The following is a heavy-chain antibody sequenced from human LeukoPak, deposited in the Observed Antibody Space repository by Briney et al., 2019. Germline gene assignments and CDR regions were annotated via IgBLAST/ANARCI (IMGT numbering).Heavy chain of an antibody. V-gene: IGHV3-30*02. CDR3: AKDYTDFDY. D-gene: IGHD3-16*01. Sequence: SVKGRFTISRDNPKNTMNLQMNSLRAEDTAVYYCAKDYTDFDYWGQGTLVTVSS. J-gene: IGHJ4*02.